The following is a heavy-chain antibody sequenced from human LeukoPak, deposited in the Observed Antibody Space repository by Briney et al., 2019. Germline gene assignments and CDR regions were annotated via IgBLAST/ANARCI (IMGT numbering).Heavy chain of an antibody. Sequence: AETLSLTCTVSGGSISSSSYYWGWIRQPPGKGLEWIGSIYYSGSTYYNPSLKSRVTISVDTSKNQFSLKLSSVTAADTAVYYCARQRIQLWLRGGHYFDYWGQGTLVTVSS. CDR3: ARQRIQLWLRGGHYFDY. V-gene: IGHV4-39*01. CDR2: IYYSGST. D-gene: IGHD5-18*01. CDR1: GGSISSSSYY. J-gene: IGHJ4*02.